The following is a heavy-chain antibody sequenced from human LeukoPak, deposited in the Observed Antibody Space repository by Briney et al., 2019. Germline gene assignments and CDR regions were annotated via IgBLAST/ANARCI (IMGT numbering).Heavy chain of an antibody. CDR1: GFTFSTYI. D-gene: IGHD3-9*01. Sequence: GGSLRLSCAASGFTFSTYIMTWVRQAPGKGLEWVSSISSGSSTIYYADSVKGRFTISRDNAKNSLYLQMNSLRDEDTAVYYCARDFSRSYYDILTARGWGQGTMVTVSS. CDR3: ARDFSRSYYDILTARG. CDR2: ISSGSSTI. J-gene: IGHJ3*01. V-gene: IGHV3-48*02.